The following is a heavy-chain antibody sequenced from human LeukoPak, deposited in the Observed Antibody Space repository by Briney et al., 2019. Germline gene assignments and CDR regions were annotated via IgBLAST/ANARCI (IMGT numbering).Heavy chain of an antibody. CDR2: INHSGST. CDR1: GGSFSGYY. Sequence: SETLSLTCAVYGGSFSGYYWSWIRQPPGKGLEWIGEINHSGSTNYNPSLKSRVTISVNTSKNQFSLKLSSVTAADTAMYYCASPHGGNPPDAFDIWGQGTMVTVSS. V-gene: IGHV4-34*01. J-gene: IGHJ3*02. CDR3: ASPHGGNPPDAFDI. D-gene: IGHD4-23*01.